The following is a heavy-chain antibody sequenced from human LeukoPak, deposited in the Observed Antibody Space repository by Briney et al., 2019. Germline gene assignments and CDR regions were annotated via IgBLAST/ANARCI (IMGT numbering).Heavy chain of an antibody. J-gene: IGHJ4*02. CDR2: ISSSSSYI. Sequence: GGSLRLSCAASGFTFSSYSMNWVRQAPGKGLEWVSSISSSSSYIYYADSVKGRFTISRDNAKNSLYLQMNSLRAEDTAVYYRARDFPAYYYDSSGYKKDFDYWGQGTLVTVSS. CDR1: GFTFSSYS. D-gene: IGHD3-22*01. V-gene: IGHV3-21*01. CDR3: ARDFPAYYYDSSGYKKDFDY.